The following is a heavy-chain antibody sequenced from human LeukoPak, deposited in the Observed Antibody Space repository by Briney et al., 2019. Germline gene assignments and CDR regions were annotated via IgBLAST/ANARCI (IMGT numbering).Heavy chain of an antibody. CDR2: IHPGDSDT. J-gene: IGHJ4*02. D-gene: IGHD2-2*01. Sequence: GESLKISCKGSGYRFTSYWIGWVRQMPGKGLEWMGIIHPGDSDTRYSPSFQGQVTISADKSISTAYLQWSSLKASDTAMYYCARQLGYCSSTSCYGYFDYWGQGTLVTVSS. CDR3: ARQLGYCSSTSCYGYFDY. V-gene: IGHV5-51*01. CDR1: GYRFTSYW.